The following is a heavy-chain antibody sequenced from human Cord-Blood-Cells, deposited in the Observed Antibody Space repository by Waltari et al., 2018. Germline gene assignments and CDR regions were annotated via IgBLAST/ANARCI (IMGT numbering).Heavy chain of an antibody. Sequence: QVQLVQSGAEVKKPGSSVKVSCKASGGTFSSYAISWVRQAPGQGLEWMGGTIPIFGTANYAQKFQGRVTITADESTSTAYMELSSLRSEDTAVYYCARTKLTYYDFWSGYWDYWGQGTLVTVSS. D-gene: IGHD3-3*01. CDR1: GGTFSSYA. V-gene: IGHV1-69*01. CDR2: TIPIFGTA. CDR3: ARTKLTYYDFWSGYWDY. J-gene: IGHJ4*02.